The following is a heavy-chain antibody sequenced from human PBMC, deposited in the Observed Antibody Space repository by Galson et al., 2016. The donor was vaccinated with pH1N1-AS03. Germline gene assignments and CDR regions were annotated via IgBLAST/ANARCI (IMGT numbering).Heavy chain of an antibody. Sequence: QSGAEVKKPGESLKISCRGSGYNLTDYWIGWVRQMPGEGLEWMGIIYPGDSDTRYSPSFRGQVTISADMSINTAYLQLSSLKASDTAMYYCATSMVRGYIITSLGYWGQGTLVTVSS. CDR3: ATSMVRGYIITSLGY. CDR2: IYPGDSDT. V-gene: IGHV5-51*01. CDR1: GYNLTDYW. D-gene: IGHD3-10*01. J-gene: IGHJ4*02.